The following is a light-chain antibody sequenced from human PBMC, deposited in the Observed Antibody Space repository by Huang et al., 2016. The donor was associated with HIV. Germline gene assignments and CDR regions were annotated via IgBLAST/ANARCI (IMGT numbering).Light chain of an antibody. J-gene: IGKJ2*01. CDR1: QSVSSN. CDR3: LQYNNWPHT. CDR2: GAA. V-gene: IGKV3-15*01. Sequence: EIVMTQSPATLSVSPGERATLPCRASQSVSSNLAWYQQKPGQAPRLLIYGAATRATGIPARFSGTGSGTEFTLTISSLQSEDFAVYNCLQYNNWPHTFGQGTKLEIK.